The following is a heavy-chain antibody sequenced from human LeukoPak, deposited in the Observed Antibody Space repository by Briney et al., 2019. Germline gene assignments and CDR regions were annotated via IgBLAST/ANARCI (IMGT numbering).Heavy chain of an antibody. CDR1: GFTFSSYA. V-gene: IGHV3-23*01. CDR3: AKEPTLTATTYGYFEY. CDR2: ISGGDGST. D-gene: IGHD4-17*01. Sequence: QPGGSLRLSCAASGFTFSSYAMNWVRQAPGKGLEWVSGISGGDGSTYSADAVKGRFTISRDNSKNTLYLQMNSLRVEDTAIYYCAKEPTLTATTYGYFEYWGQGTLVTVSS. J-gene: IGHJ4*02.